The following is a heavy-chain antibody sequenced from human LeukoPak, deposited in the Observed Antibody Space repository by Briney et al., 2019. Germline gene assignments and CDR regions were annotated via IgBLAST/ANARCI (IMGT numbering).Heavy chain of an antibody. CDR2: IYPGDSET. Sequence: GESLKISCKGSGYSFTTYWIAWVRQMPGEGLEWMGIIYPGDSETRYSPSFQGQVTISADKSITTAYLQWGSLKASDTAMYYCTRSPKDGYHDAFDIWGQGTMVTVFS. CDR1: GYSFTTYW. D-gene: IGHD5-24*01. J-gene: IGHJ3*02. CDR3: TRSPKDGYHDAFDI. V-gene: IGHV5-51*01.